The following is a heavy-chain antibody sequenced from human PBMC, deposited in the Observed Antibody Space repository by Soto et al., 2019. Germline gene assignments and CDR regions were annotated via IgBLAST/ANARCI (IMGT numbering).Heavy chain of an antibody. D-gene: IGHD1-26*01. CDR3: ARGGPRGIHPLYNWFDP. V-gene: IGHV4-4*02. Sequence: QVQLQESGPGLVKPSGTLSLTCAVSGGSISSSNWWSWVRQPPGKGLEWIGEIYHSGSTNYNPSLKSRVTISVDRSKNQFSLKLSSVTAADTAVYYCARGGPRGIHPLYNWFDPWGQGTLVTVSS. CDR2: IYHSGST. J-gene: IGHJ5*02. CDR1: GGSISSSNW.